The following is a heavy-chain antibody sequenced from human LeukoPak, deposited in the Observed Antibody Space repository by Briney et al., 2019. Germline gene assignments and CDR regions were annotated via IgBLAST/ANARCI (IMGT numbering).Heavy chain of an antibody. CDR1: GLPLSSFW. V-gene: IGHV3-7*01. D-gene: IGHD5-12*01. CDR2: LKQDGSEK. CDR3: ASLPRGGYEIGHYFDY. J-gene: IGHJ4*02. Sequence: GGSLGPSLAAPGLPLSSFWWTWVRQAPGKGLEWWANLKQDGSEKYYVDSVKGRFTISRDNAKNSLYLQMNSLRAEDTAVYYCASLPRGGYEIGHYFDYWGQGTLVTVSS.